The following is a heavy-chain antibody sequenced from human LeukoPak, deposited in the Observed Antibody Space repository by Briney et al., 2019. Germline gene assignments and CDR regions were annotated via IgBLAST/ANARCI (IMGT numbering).Heavy chain of an antibody. CDR1: GYSFTSYW. CDR3: ARHYYCDSSTVEY. Sequence: GESLKISCKGSGYSFTSYWITWVRQMPGKGLEWMGRIDPSDSYTKYSPSFEGHVTLSADTSTSTAYLQWSSLKASDTAMYYCARHYYCDSSTVEYWGQGTLVTVSS. V-gene: IGHV5-10-1*01. J-gene: IGHJ4*02. D-gene: IGHD3-22*01. CDR2: IDPSDSYT.